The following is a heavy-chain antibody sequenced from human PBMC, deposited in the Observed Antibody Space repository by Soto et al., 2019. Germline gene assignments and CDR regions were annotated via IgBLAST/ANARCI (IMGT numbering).Heavy chain of an antibody. Sequence: ASVKVSCKASGYTFTSYAISWVRQAPGQGLEWMGGIIPIFGTANYAQKFQGRVTITADESTSTACMELSSLRSEDTAVYYCASVVVTTPYYYYGMDVWGQGTTVTVSS. CDR2: IIPIFGTA. J-gene: IGHJ6*02. V-gene: IGHV1-69*13. CDR1: GYTFTSYA. CDR3: ASVVVTTPYYYYGMDV. D-gene: IGHD3-22*01.